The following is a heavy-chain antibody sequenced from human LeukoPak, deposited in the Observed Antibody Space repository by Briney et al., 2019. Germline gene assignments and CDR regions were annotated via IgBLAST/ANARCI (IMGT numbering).Heavy chain of an antibody. Sequence: SETLSLTCTVSGGSISSSSYYWGWIRQPPGKGLEWIGSIYYSGSTYHNPSLKSRVTISVDTSKNHFSLKLSSVTAADTAVYYCARAFEVLRYFDWLPTYYFDYWGQGTLVTVSS. CDR1: GGSISSSSYY. D-gene: IGHD3-9*01. V-gene: IGHV4-39*07. CDR3: ARAFEVLRYFDWLPTYYFDY. J-gene: IGHJ4*02. CDR2: IYYSGST.